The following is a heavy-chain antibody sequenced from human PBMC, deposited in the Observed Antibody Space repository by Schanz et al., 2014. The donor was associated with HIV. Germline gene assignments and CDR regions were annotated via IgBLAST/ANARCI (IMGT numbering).Heavy chain of an antibody. CDR1: GGTFSNYA. CDR3: AKMDAAMGINWFDP. CDR2: FLPIFGTT. D-gene: IGHD5-18*01. Sequence: QVQLVQSGAEVKKPGSSVKVSCKASGGTFSNYAISWLRQAPGQGLEWMGSFLPIFGTTTYAQTFQNRVTITADDSTGTAYMELSSLRSDDTAVYFCAKMDAAMGINWFDPWGQGTLVTVSS. V-gene: IGHV1-69*18. J-gene: IGHJ5*02.